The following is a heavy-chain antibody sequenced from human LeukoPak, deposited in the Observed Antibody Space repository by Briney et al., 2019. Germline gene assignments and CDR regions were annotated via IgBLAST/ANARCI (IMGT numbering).Heavy chain of an antibody. CDR1: GFTFNTYS. Sequence: PGGSLRLSCAVSGFTFNTYSMNWVRQAPGKGLEWVSYISSSSDTIYYADSVKGRFTISRDNAKNSLYLQMNSLRAEDTAVYYCARDTRGESDYWGQETLVTVSS. D-gene: IGHD2-2*01. CDR2: ISSSSDTI. CDR3: ARDTRGESDY. J-gene: IGHJ4*02. V-gene: IGHV3-48*04.